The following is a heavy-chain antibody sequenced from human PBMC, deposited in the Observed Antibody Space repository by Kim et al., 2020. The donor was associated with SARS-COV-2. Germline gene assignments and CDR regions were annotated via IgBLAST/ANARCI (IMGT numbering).Heavy chain of an antibody. Sequence: ANYAPKFQGRVTITADESTSTAYMELSSLRCEDTAVYYCASFGSGYYSDYWGQGTLVTVSS. CDR3: ASFGSGYYSDY. V-gene: IGHV1-69*01. CDR2: A. J-gene: IGHJ4*02. D-gene: IGHD3-22*01.